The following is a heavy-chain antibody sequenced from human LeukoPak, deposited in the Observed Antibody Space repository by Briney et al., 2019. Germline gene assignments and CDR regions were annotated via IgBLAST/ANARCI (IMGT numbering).Heavy chain of an antibody. CDR3: ARDYGYCSGGSCSFFDY. Sequence: GASVKVSCKASGYTFTGYYMHWVRQAPGQGLEWMGWINPNSGGTNYAQKFQGRVTMTRDTSISTAYMELSRLRSDDTAVYYCARDYGYCSGGSCSFFDYWGQGTLVTVSS. CDR2: INPNSGGT. V-gene: IGHV1-2*02. CDR1: GYTFTGYY. J-gene: IGHJ4*02. D-gene: IGHD2-15*01.